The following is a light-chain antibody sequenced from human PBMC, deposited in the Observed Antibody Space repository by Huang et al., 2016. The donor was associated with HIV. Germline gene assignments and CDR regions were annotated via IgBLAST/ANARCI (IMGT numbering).Light chain of an antibody. J-gene: IGKJ4*01. CDR2: DSF. CDR3: QQRGAWPLT. CDR1: QNINNY. V-gene: IGKV3-11*01. Sequence: DIVLTQSPATLSLSPGQRATLSCRASQNINNYLVWYQQKPGQAPRLLNYDSFNRATGIPARFSGSGSGTDFTLTINTLEPEDFAVYYCQQRGAWPLTFGGGTKVEIK.